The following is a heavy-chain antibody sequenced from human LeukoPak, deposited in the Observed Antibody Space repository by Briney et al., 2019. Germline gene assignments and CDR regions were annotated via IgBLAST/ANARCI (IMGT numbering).Heavy chain of an antibody. CDR2: ISSSGSTI. Sequence: GGSLRLSCAASGFTFSSYEMNWVRQAPGKGLEWVSYISSSGSTIYYADSVKGRFTISRDNAKNSLYLQMNSLRAEDTAVYYCARSIAVAAVDYWGQGTLVTVSS. D-gene: IGHD6-19*01. J-gene: IGHJ4*02. CDR3: ARSIAVAAVDY. CDR1: GFTFSSYE. V-gene: IGHV3-48*03.